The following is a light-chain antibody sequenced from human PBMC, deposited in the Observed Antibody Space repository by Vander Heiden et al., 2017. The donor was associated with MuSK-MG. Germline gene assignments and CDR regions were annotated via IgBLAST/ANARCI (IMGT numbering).Light chain of an antibody. Sequence: QSALTQPASVSGSPGQSLTISRTGTSSDVGGYNYVSWYQQHPGKAPKLMIYDVSNRPSGVSNRFSGSKSGNTASLTISGLQAEDEADYYCSSYTSSSTLGVFGGGTKLTVL. CDR3: SSYTSSSTLGV. CDR2: DVS. J-gene: IGLJ2*01. V-gene: IGLV2-14*03. CDR1: SSDVGGYNY.